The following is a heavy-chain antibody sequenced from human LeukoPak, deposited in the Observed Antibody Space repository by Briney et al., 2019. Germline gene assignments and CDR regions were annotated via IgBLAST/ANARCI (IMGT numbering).Heavy chain of an antibody. V-gene: IGHV3-66*01. CDR1: EFTVSSNY. J-gene: IGHJ3*02. CDR2: IYSGGST. D-gene: IGHD5-24*01. CDR3: ASVVATIRYAFDI. Sequence: GGSLRLSCAASEFTVSSNYMSWVRQAPGKGLEWVSLIYSGGSTYYAASVKGRVTISREKSKNTLYLQWNCLRAEDTAVYYCASVVATIRYAFDIWGQGTMVTVSS.